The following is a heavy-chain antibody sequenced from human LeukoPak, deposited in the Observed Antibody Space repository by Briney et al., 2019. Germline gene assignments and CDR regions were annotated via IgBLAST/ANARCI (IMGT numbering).Heavy chain of an antibody. Sequence: SVKVSCKASGGTFSSYAISWVRQAPGQGLEWMGGIIPIFGTANYAQKFQGRVTITTDESTSTAYMELSSLESEDTAVYYCARGFSLVGATLDYWGQGTLVTVSS. CDR2: IIPIFGTA. D-gene: IGHD1-26*01. CDR3: ARGFSLVGATLDY. J-gene: IGHJ4*02. CDR1: GGTFSSYA. V-gene: IGHV1-69*05.